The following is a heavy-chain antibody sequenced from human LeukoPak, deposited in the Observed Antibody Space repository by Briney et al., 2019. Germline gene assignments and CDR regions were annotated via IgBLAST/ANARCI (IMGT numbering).Heavy chain of an antibody. CDR1: GGSISSSSYY. D-gene: IGHD7-27*01. Sequence: SETLSLTCTVSGGSISSSSYYWGWIRQPPGKGLEWIGRIYTSGNTNYNPSLKSRVTMSVDTSKNQFSLKLSSVTAADTAVYYCARASGNTGGFDYWGQGTLVTVSS. CDR3: ARASGNTGGFDY. V-gene: IGHV4-61*05. J-gene: IGHJ4*02. CDR2: IYTSGNT.